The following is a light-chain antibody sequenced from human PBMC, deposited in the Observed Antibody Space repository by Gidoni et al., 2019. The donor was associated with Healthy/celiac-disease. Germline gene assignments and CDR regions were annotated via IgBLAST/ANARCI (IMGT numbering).Light chain of an antibody. CDR3: QQYGNLPVT. CDR1: QDISNY. V-gene: IGKV1-33*01. Sequence: IQMTQSPSSLSASVGDRVTITCQASQDISNYLNWYQQKPGKAPKLLIYDAANLETGVPSRFSGSGSGTDFTFTISSLQPEDIATYYCQQYGNLPVTFGPGTKVDIK. J-gene: IGKJ3*01. CDR2: DAA.